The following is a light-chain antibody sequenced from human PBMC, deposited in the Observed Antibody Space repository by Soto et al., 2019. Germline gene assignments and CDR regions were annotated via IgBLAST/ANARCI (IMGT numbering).Light chain of an antibody. CDR3: QQRINWPGT. Sequence: EIVLTQSPATLSLSPGERATLSCRASQSVSAYLAWYQQKPGQAPRLLIYDTSNRATDIPARFSGSGSGTDFTLTISSLEPEDFAVYYCQQRINWPGTFGLGTELEIK. V-gene: IGKV3-11*01. CDR1: QSVSAY. CDR2: DTS. J-gene: IGKJ2*01.